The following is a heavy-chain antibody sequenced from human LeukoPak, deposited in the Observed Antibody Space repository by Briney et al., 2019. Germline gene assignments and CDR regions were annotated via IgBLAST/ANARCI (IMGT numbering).Heavy chain of an antibody. J-gene: IGHJ4*02. V-gene: IGHV3-11*01. CDR1: GFSFSESY. CDR2: ISGSGSSM. CDR3: ARGKRRFDY. Sequence: GGSLRLSCAASGFSFSESYMSWIRQTQGRGLEWVAYISGSGSSMYYADAVKGRFPISRDNARNSLYLHMSSLRADDTAVFYCARGKRRFDYWGQGTLVTVSS.